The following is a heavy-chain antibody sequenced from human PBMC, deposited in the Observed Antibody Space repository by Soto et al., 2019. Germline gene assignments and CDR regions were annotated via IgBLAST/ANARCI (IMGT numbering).Heavy chain of an antibody. D-gene: IGHD6-19*01. CDR3: ARHSSGWYGWFDP. Sequence: EVQLLESGGGLVQPGGSLRLSCAASGFTFSSYAMNWVRQAPGKGLEWVSVISGSGGSTYHADSVKGRFTISRDNSKNTLYLQMNSLRADDTAIYYCARHSSGWYGWFDPWGQGTLVTVSS. V-gene: IGHV3-23*01. J-gene: IGHJ5*02. CDR1: GFTFSSYA. CDR2: ISGSGGST.